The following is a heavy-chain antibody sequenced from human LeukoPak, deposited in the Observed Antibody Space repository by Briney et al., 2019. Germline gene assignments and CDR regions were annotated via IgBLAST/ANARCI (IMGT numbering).Heavy chain of an antibody. J-gene: IGHJ5*02. V-gene: IGHV3-23*01. Sequence: GGSLRLSCAASGFTFSSYAMSWVRQAPGKGLEWVSYITYSGDSAYYADSVKGRFTISRDNSKNTLYLQMSSLRAEDTAVYYCAKKSSLTGHWNWFDPWGQGTLVTVSS. CDR3: AKKSSLTGHWNWFDP. CDR1: GFTFSSYA. D-gene: IGHD3-9*01. CDR2: ITYSGDSA.